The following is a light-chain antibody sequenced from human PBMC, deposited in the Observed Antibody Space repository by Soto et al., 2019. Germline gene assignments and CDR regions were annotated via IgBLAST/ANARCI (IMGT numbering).Light chain of an antibody. CDR2: GAS. V-gene: IGKV3-15*01. CDR1: QSVSSN. CDR3: QQYNNWPLT. J-gene: IGKJ4*01. Sequence: EIVMTQSPATLSVSPGERATLSCRASQSVSSNLAWYQQTPGQAPSLLIYGASIRATGIPARFSGSGSGTEFTLTISSLQSEDFAVYYCQQYNNWPLTFSGGTKVEIK.